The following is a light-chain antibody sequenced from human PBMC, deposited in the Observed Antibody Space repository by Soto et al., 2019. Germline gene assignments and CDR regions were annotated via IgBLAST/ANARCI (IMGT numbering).Light chain of an antibody. CDR2: RNN. CDR3: AAWDDSLSALV. J-gene: IGLJ2*01. CDR1: SSNIGSNY. V-gene: IGLV1-47*01. Sequence: QSVLTQSPSASGTPGQRVTISCSGSSSNIGSNYVYWYQQLPGTAPKLLIYRNNQRPSGVPDRFSGSKSGTSASLAISGLRSEDDADYYCAAWDDSLSALVFGGGTKLTVL.